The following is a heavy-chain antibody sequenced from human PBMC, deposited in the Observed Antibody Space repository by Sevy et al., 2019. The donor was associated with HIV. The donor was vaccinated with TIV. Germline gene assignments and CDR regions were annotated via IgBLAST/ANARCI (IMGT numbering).Heavy chain of an antibody. CDR2: IHYTEGT. D-gene: IGHD5-12*01. CDR1: GGSISNSDSY. J-gene: IGHJ4*02. V-gene: IGHV4-30-4*02. Sequence: SETLSLTCTVSGGSISNSDSYWSWIRQPPGKGLEWIGYIHYTEGTYYNPFLKSRLAMSVDTSEKQFSLKLSSMTEADTAVYYCASKRGYNHGPFDYWGQGTLVTVSS. CDR3: ASKRGYNHGPFDY.